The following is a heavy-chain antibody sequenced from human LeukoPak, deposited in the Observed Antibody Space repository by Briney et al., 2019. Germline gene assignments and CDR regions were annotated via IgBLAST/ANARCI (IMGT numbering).Heavy chain of an antibody. CDR2: ISGSGAST. J-gene: IGHJ4*02. CDR1: GFTFSDYY. Sequence: GGSLRLSCAASGFTFSDYYMSWVRQAPGKGLEWVSAISGSGASTYYADSVKGRFTISRDNSKNTLYLQMNSLRAEDTAVYYCARRATPSPHFDYWGQGTLVTVSS. CDR3: ARRATPSPHFDY. D-gene: IGHD2-15*01. V-gene: IGHV3-23*01.